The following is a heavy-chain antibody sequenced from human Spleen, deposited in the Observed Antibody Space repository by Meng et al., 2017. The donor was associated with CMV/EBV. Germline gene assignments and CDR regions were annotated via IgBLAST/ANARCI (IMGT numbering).Heavy chain of an antibody. D-gene: IGHD2-15*01. CDR3: ARTDSLRE. CDR1: GYTFTSYY. V-gene: IGHV1-46*01. CDR2: INPGGGTL. Sequence: ASVKVSCKASGYTFTSYYLHWVRQAPGQGLEWMGIINPGGGTLVYAQKFQGRVTMTSDTSTSTVYMELRRLRSEDTAVYYCARTDSLREWGQGTLVTVSS. J-gene: IGHJ4*02.